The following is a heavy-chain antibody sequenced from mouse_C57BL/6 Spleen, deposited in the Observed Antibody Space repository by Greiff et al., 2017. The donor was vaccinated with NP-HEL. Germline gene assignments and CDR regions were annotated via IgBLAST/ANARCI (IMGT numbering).Heavy chain of an antibody. D-gene: IGHD4-1*02. CDR2: IDPSDSET. CDR1: GYTFTSYW. V-gene: IGHV1-52*01. CDR3: ARSQLGRGYFDY. Sequence: VQLQQPGAELVRPGSSVKLSCKASGYTFTSYWMHWVKQRPIQGLEWIGNIDPSDSETHYNQKFKDKTTLTVDKSSSTAYMQLSSLTSEDSAVYYCARSQLGRGYFDYWGQGTTLTVSS. J-gene: IGHJ2*01.